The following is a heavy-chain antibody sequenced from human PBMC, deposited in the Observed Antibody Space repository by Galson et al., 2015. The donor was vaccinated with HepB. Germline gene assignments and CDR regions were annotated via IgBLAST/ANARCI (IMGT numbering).Heavy chain of an antibody. D-gene: IGHD3-10*01. CDR2: FDPEDGET. V-gene: IGHV1-24*01. Sequence: SVKVSCKVSGYTLTELSMHWVRQAPGKGLEWMGGFDPEDGETIYAQKFQGRVTMTEDTSTDTAYMELSSLRSEDTAVYYCATDKAYYGSGSYSKRDYYGMDVWGQGTTVTVSS. J-gene: IGHJ6*02. CDR1: GYTLTELS. CDR3: ATDKAYYGSGSYSKRDYYGMDV.